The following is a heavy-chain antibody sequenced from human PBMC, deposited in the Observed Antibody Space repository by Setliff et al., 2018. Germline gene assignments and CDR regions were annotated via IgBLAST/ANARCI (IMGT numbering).Heavy chain of an antibody. V-gene: IGHV3-7*03. D-gene: IGHD3-3*01. Sequence: GGSLRLSCAASGFTFSSYWMSWVRQAPGKGLEWVANIKQDGSEKYYVDSVKGRFTISRDNAKNSLYLQMNSLRAVDTAVYYCARIGDFWSGYYFPFDYWGQGTLVTVSS. CDR2: IKQDGSEK. J-gene: IGHJ4*02. CDR3: ARIGDFWSGYYFPFDY. CDR1: GFTFSSYW.